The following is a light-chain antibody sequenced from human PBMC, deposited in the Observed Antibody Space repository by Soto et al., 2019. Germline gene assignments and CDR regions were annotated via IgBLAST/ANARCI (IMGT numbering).Light chain of an antibody. Sequence: QSVLTQPRSVSASPGQSVTISCTGTSSDVGSYKSVSWYQQYPGKAPKLMIYDVNKRPSGVPDRFSGSKSGNTASLTISGLQAEDESDYYCCSYAGSYSWVFGGGTKVTVL. J-gene: IGLJ3*02. CDR3: CSYAGSYSWV. CDR1: SSDVGSYKS. CDR2: DVN. V-gene: IGLV2-11*01.